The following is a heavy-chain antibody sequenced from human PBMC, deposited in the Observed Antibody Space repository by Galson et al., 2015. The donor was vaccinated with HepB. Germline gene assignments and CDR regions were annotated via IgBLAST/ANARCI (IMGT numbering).Heavy chain of an antibody. D-gene: IGHD6-13*01. CDR1: GYSFTSYW. CDR3: ARTGEQQLVQGDRDY. Sequence: QSGAEVKKPGESLRISCKGSGYSFTSYWISWVRQMPGKGLEWMGRIDPSDSYTNYSPSLQGHVTISADKSISTAYLQWSSLKASDTAMYYCARTGEQQLVQGDRDYWGQGTLVTVSS. V-gene: IGHV5-10-1*01. CDR2: IDPSDSYT. J-gene: IGHJ4*02.